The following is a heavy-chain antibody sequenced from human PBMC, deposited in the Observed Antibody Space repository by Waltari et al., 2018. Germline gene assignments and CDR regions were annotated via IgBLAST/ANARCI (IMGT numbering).Heavy chain of an antibody. CDR3: ANVDADYGAHWYFDL. CDR1: GGSFSGYY. D-gene: IGHD4-17*01. J-gene: IGHJ2*01. CDR2: INHSGST. V-gene: IGHV4-34*01. Sequence: QEQLQQWGAGLLKPSETLSLTCAVYGGSFSGYYWSWIRQPPGKGLEWIGEINHSGSTNYNPSLKSRVTISVDTSKNQFSLKLSSVTAADTAVYYCANVDADYGAHWYFDLGGRGTLVTVSS.